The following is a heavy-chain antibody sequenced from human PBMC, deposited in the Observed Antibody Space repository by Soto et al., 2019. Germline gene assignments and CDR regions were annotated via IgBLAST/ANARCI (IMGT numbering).Heavy chain of an antibody. D-gene: IGHD2-2*01. CDR1: GYTFTTYD. V-gene: IGHV1-18*04. CDR3: ARVGGYCRSPRWYRWFDP. CDR2: ISAYNGNT. J-gene: IGHJ5*02. Sequence: QFQLVQSGAEVKKPGASVKVSCKASGYTFTTYDISWVRQAPGQGLEWMGWISAYNGNTNYAQKLQGRVTMTTDTSTSTAYMEPRSMRSDDRAVYYCARVGGYCRSPRWYRWFDPWRQGTLVTVSS.